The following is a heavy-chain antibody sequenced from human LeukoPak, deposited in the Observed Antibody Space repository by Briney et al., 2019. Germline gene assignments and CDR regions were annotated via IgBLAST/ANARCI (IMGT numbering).Heavy chain of an antibody. D-gene: IGHD3-10*01. V-gene: IGHV3-23*01. CDR3: ARGGGVWFGDALTDY. J-gene: IGHJ4*02. CDR1: GFTFSSYG. CDR2: ISGGGDAT. Sequence: PGGSLRLSCAASGFTFSSYGMSWVRQAPGKGLEWVSAISGGGDATYYADSVKGRFTISRDNAKNTLYLQMNSLRAEDTAVYYCARGGGVWFGDALTDYWGQGTLVTVSS.